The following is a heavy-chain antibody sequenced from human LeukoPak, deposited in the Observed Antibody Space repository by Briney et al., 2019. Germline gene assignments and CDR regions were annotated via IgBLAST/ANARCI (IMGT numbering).Heavy chain of an antibody. CDR2: ISGSGGST. CDR3: ATMIVSYYYGMDV. Sequence: GGSLRLSCAASGFTFSSYWMSWVRQAPGKGLEWVSAISGSGGSTYYADSVKGRFTISRDNSKNTLYLQMNSLRAEDTAVYYCATMIVSYYYGMDVWGQGTTVTVSS. V-gene: IGHV3-23*01. D-gene: IGHD3-22*01. J-gene: IGHJ6*02. CDR1: GFTFSSYW.